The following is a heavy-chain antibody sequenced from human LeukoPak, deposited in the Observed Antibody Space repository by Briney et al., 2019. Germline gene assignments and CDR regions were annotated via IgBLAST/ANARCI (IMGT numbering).Heavy chain of an antibody. CDR3: ARLHYYDSGGSVKAFDM. CDR2: IYPADSAT. CDR1: GYSFTSYW. Sequence: GESLKISCKGSGYSFTSYWIGWVRQMPGKGLEWMGIIYPADSATRYSPSFQGQVTISADKSISTAYLQWSSLKASDTAMYYCARLHYYDSGGSVKAFDMWGQGTMVTVSS. J-gene: IGHJ3*02. V-gene: IGHV5-51*01. D-gene: IGHD3-22*01.